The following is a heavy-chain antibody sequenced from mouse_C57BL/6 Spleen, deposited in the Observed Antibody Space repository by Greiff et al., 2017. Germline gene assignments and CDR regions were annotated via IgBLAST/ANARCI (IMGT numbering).Heavy chain of an antibody. CDR3: ARGGLLRKRFAY. CDR2: INPNNGGT. Sequence: VHVKQSGPELVKPGASVKIPCKASGYTFTDYNMDWVKQSHGKSLEWIGDINPNNGGTIYNQKFKGKATLTVDKSSSTAYMELRSLTSEDTAVYYCARGGLLRKRFAYWGQGTLVTVSA. V-gene: IGHV1-18*01. CDR1: GYTFTDYN. J-gene: IGHJ3*01. D-gene: IGHD2-3*01.